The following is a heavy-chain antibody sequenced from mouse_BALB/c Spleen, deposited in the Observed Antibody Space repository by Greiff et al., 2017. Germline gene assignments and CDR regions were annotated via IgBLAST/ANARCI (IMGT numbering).Heavy chain of an antibody. CDR3: ARWDGYPFAY. Sequence: EVHLVESGGGLVQPGGSRKLSCAASGFTFSSFGMHWVRQAPEKGLEWVAYISSGSSTIYYADTVKGRFTISRDNPKNTLFLQMTSLRSEDTAMYYCARWDGYPFAYWGQGTLVTVSA. D-gene: IGHD2-3*01. V-gene: IGHV5-17*02. CDR1: GFTFSSFG. CDR2: ISSGSSTI. J-gene: IGHJ3*01.